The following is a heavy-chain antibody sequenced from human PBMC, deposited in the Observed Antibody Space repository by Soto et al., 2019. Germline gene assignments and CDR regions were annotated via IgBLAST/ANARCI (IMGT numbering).Heavy chain of an antibody. J-gene: IGHJ4*01. CDR3: ARVGAVAVTRNFDF. D-gene: IGHD6-19*01. CDR1: GFTFSAYS. CDR2: ISTSSSYI. V-gene: IGHV3-21*01. Sequence: GGSLRLSCAASGFTFSAYSMNWVRQAPGKGLEWVPAISTSSSYIYYADSVKGRFTISRDNAKKSLYLQMNSLRAEDTAVYYCARVGAVAVTRNFDFWGHGTLVTVSS.